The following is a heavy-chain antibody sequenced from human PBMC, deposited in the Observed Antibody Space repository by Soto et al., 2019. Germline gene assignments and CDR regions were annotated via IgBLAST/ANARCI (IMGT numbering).Heavy chain of an antibody. CDR3: SKNGTTWFAS. V-gene: IGHV1-18*01. D-gene: IGHD1-1*01. CDR1: GYSFHNSG. CDR2: MNVFNGYA. Sequence: QVQLVQSGPELKKPGASVKVSCKTSGYSFHNSGISWVRQAPGQGLEWMGWMNVFNGYAHSAQKFQGRVIMTADTFTSTAYMELRGLRSDDTAMYYCSKNGTTWFASWGQGTPVTVSS. J-gene: IGHJ5*01.